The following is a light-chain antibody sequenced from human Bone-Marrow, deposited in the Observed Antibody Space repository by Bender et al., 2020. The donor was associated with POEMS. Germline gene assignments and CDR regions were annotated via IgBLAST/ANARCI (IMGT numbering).Light chain of an antibody. CDR1: STNIGAGYD. V-gene: IGLV1-50*01. CDR2: SNN. Sequence: QSVLTQPPSVSGAPGQRVTISCTGGSTNIGAGYDVHWYQQFPGTAPKLLIYSNNNRPSGVPDRFSGSKSGTSASLAISGLRSEDEADYYCAAWDDSLSGWVFGGRTKVTVL. CDR3: AAWDDSLSGWV. J-gene: IGLJ3*02.